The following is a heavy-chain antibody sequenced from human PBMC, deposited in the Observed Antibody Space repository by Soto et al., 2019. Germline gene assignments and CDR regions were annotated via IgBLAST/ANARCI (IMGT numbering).Heavy chain of an antibody. CDR2: IVPIFGTG. CDR1: GGTFRSYV. Sequence: QVQLVQSGAEVRKPGSSVKVSCKASGGTFRSYVISWVRRAPGQGLEWMGGIVPIFGTGDYAQRFQGRATITADEAPNTAYMELTSLTSEDTAVYYCARSYEGAAASPSSFYDGMDIWGPGTTVTVSS. J-gene: IGHJ6*02. CDR3: ARSYEGAAASPSSFYDGMDI. V-gene: IGHV1-69*01. D-gene: IGHD2-2*01.